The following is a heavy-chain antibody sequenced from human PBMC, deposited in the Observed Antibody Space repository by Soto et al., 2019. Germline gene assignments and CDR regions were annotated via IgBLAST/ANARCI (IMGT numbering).Heavy chain of an antibody. D-gene: IGHD3-22*01. Sequence: GESLKISCKGSGYSFTSYWIGWVRQMPGKGLEWMGIIYPGDSDTRYSPSFQGKVTISVDKSISTAYVQWSSLKASDTAMYFCARQSDSSGYYAVWGQGTTVTVSS. V-gene: IGHV5-51*01. CDR3: ARQSDSSGYYAV. CDR1: GYSFTSYW. J-gene: IGHJ6*02. CDR2: IYPGDSDT.